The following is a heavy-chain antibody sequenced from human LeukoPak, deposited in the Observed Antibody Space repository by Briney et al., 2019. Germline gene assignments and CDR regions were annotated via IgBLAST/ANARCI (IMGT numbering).Heavy chain of an antibody. CDR2: IYYSGST. CDR1: GGSISSGDYY. V-gene: IGHV4-30-4*08. D-gene: IGHD1-26*01. CDR3: VRDKWELLRGHYFDY. J-gene: IGHJ4*02. Sequence: SETLSLTCTVSGGSISSGDYYWSWIRQPPGKGLEWIGYIYYSGSTYYNPSLKSRVTTSVDTSKNQFSLKLSSVTAADTAVYYCVRDKWELLRGHYFDYWGQGTLVTVSS.